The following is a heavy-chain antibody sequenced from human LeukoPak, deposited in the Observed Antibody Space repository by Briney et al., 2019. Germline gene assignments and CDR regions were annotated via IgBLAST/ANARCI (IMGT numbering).Heavy chain of an antibody. CDR2: IYSGGST. CDR1: GFTFSSYG. V-gene: IGHV3-53*01. J-gene: IGHJ4*02. D-gene: IGHD5-24*01. Sequence: GGSLRLSCAASGFTFSSYGMSWVRQAPGKGLEWVSVIYSGGSTYYTDSVKGRFTISRDNSQNTLYLQMNSLRAEDTAVYYCASGDGYNSGYFDYWGQGTLVTVSS. CDR3: ASGDGYNSGYFDY.